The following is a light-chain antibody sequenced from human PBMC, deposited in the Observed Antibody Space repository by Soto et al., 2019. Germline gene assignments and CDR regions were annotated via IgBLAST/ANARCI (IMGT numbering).Light chain of an antibody. CDR2: DVS. CDR3: SSYTSSRTYV. J-gene: IGLJ1*01. Sequence: QSALTQPASVSGSPGQSITISCTGTSSDVGAYSYVSWYQQHPGKAPKLIIYDVSDRPSGISNRFSGSKSDNTASLTISWLQAEDEAEYYCSSYTSSRTYVFGTGTKVTVL. CDR1: SSDVGAYSY. V-gene: IGLV2-14*01.